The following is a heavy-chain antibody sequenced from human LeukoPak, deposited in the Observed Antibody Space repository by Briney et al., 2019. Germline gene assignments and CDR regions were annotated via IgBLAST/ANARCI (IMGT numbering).Heavy chain of an antibody. CDR1: GGPFSRLA. V-gene: IGHV1-69*05. J-gene: IGHJ1*01. Sequence: GASVKVSCKASGGPFSRLAIIWVRQAPGQGLEWMGDIMPVYGTANYAQNFQGRVTITTDESTSTGYMELSRLTSEDTAVYYCARDISGPVGYFQHWGQGTLVTVSS. CDR2: IMPVYGTA. D-gene: IGHD2-15*01. CDR3: ARDISGPVGYFQH.